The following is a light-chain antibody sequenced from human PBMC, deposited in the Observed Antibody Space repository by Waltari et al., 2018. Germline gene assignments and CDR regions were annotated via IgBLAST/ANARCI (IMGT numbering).Light chain of an antibody. CDR2: AAS. Sequence: DIQMAQSPSSLSASVGDRVTITCRARQGLINSLVWNQQKPGKAPQPLHYAASRLESGVPSRFCGSGSGTDYTLTISSLQPEDFATYYGQQYYSTLTTFGQGTRLEIK. CDR1: QGLINS. J-gene: IGKJ5*01. CDR3: QQYYSTLTT. V-gene: IGKV1-NL1*01.